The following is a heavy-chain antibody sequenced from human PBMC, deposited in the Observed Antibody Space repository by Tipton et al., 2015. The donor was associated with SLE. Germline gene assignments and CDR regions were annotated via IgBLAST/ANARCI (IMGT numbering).Heavy chain of an antibody. J-gene: IGHJ2*01. V-gene: IGHV1-18*01. D-gene: IGHD2-2*01. CDR3: ASRDCSTISCFNWYFDL. CDR1: GYTFTDYS. CDR2: VSPYNGNR. Sequence: QLVQSGAEMGQPGASVKVSCKASGYTFTDYSISWVRQAPGQGLEWMGWVSPYNGNRDSAQKFQGRVTLTTDTSTSAVYLELRSLRSDDAAVYYCASRDCSTISCFNWYFDLWGRGTLVTVSS.